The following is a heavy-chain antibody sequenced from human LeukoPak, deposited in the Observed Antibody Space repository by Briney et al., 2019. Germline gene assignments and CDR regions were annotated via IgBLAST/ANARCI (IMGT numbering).Heavy chain of an antibody. D-gene: IGHD6-13*01. J-gene: IGHJ4*02. CDR1: GFTFSSYG. V-gene: IGHV3-23*01. CDR2: ISGSGGST. CDR3: AKDIFGTTETEKEGIAAADY. Sequence: PGGSLRLSCAASGFTFSSYGMSWVRQAPGKGLEWVSAISGSGGSTYYADSVKGRFTISRDNSKNTLYLQMNSLRAEHTAVYYCAKDIFGTTETEKEGIAAADYWGQGTLVTVSS.